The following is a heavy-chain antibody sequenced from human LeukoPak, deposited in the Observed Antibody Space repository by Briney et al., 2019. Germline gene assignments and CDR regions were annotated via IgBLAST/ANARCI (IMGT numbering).Heavy chain of an antibody. CDR2: IKSKTDGGTT. CDR1: GFTFSNAW. D-gene: IGHD1-26*01. V-gene: IGHV3-15*01. CDR3: TTDTYSGSSHGGY. J-gene: IGHJ4*02. Sequence: PGGSLRLSCAASGFTFSNAWMSWVRQAPGKGLEWVGRIKSKTDGGTTDYAAPVKGRFTISRDDSQNTLYLQMNSLKTEDTAVYYCTTDTYSGSSHGGYWGQGTLVTVSS.